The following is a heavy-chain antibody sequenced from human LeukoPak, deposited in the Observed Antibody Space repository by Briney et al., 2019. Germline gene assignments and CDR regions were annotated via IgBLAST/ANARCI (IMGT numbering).Heavy chain of an antibody. V-gene: IGHV4-59*01. CDR1: GGSISSYY. CDR3: ARGRYVGAATVLGYFDY. CDR2: IYYSGST. Sequence: SETLSLTCTVSGGSISSYYWSWIRQPPGKGLEWIGYIYYSGSTNYNPSLKSRVTISIDTSKNQFSLKLSSVTAADTAFYYCARGRYVGAATVLGYFDYWGRGTLVTVSS. D-gene: IGHD2-15*01. J-gene: IGHJ4*02.